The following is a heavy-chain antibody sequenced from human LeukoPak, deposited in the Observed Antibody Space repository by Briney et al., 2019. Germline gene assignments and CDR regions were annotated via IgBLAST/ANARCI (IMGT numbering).Heavy chain of an antibody. CDR2: IWYDGKNA. J-gene: IGHJ6*02. Sequence: GGSLRLSCAASDFTFSHYGMHWVRQAPGKGLEWVAVIWYDGKNAYYGDSVKDRFTISRDNSKNTLYLQMNSLRAEDTAVYYCARVRVEWWGFHYGTDVWGQGTTVIVSS. V-gene: IGHV3-33*01. CDR1: DFTFSHYG. CDR3: ARVRVEWWGFHYGTDV. D-gene: IGHD2-21*01.